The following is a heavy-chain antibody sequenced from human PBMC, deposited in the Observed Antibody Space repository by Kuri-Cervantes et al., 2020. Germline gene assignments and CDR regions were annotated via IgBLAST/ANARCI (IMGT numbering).Heavy chain of an antibody. CDR2: ISYDGSNK. Sequence: GESLKISCAASGFTFSSYAMHWVRQAPGKGLEWVAVISYDGSNKYYADPVKGRFTISRDNSKNTLYLQMNSLRAEDTAVYYCARDGAAAGTSEAYYYYGMDVWGQGTTVTVSS. V-gene: IGHV3-30-3*01. D-gene: IGHD6-13*01. CDR1: GFTFSSYA. J-gene: IGHJ6*02. CDR3: ARDGAAAGTSEAYYYYGMDV.